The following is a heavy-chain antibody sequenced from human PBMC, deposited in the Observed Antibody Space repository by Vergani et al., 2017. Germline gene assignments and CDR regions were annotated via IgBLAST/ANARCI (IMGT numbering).Heavy chain of an antibody. CDR1: GFSLSTSGVG. Sequence: QITLKESGPTLVKPTQTLTLTCTFSGFSLSTSGVGVGWIRQPPGKALEWLALIYWNDDKRYSPSLKSRLTITKDTSKNQVVLTMTNMDPVDTATYYCAHRPYVDYGGHWFDPWGQGTLVTVSS. CDR3: AHRPYVDYGGHWFDP. V-gene: IGHV2-5*01. J-gene: IGHJ5*02. D-gene: IGHD4-17*01. CDR2: IYWNDDK.